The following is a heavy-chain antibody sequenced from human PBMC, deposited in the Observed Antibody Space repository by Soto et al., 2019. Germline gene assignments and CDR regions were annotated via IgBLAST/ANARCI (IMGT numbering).Heavy chain of an antibody. Sequence: QVQLQESGPGLVKPSETLSLNCTVSGGSISSYYWNWIRQPPGKGLEWIGYIYYSGSTNYNASLQSRVTISVDRSKNQFSLKLSSVTAVDTAVYYCAKSDSDINWFDPWGQVTLVTVSS. CDR1: GGSISSYY. CDR3: AKSDSDINWFDP. J-gene: IGHJ5*02. V-gene: IGHV4-59*01. CDR2: IYYSGST. D-gene: IGHD3-9*01.